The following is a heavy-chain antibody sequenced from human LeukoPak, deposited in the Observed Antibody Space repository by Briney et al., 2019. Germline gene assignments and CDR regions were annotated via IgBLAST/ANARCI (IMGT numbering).Heavy chain of an antibody. D-gene: IGHD3-22*01. CDR3: ARGSVYYYDSSGFSNHFDY. J-gene: IGHJ4*02. Sequence: PSETLSLTCVVSGGSISNDYWNWIRQPPGKGLEWIGYIYYSGSTNCNPSLKSRVTISVDTSKNQFSLKLSSVTAADTAVYYCARGSVYYYDSSGFSNHFDYWGQGTLVTVSS. CDR1: GGSISNDY. V-gene: IGHV4-59*01. CDR2: IYYSGST.